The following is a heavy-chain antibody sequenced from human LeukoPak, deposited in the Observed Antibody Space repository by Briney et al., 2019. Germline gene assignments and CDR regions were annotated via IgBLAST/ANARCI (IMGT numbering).Heavy chain of an antibody. Sequence: GGSLRLSCAASGFTFSSFAMIWVRQPPGKGLVWVSRINGDGSSTAYADSVKGRFTISRDNAKNTLYLQMNSLTAEDTAVYYCARGPPWYFDLWGRGTLVTVSS. V-gene: IGHV3-74*01. CDR3: ARGPPWYFDL. CDR1: GFTFSSFA. CDR2: INGDGSST. J-gene: IGHJ2*01. D-gene: IGHD6-25*01.